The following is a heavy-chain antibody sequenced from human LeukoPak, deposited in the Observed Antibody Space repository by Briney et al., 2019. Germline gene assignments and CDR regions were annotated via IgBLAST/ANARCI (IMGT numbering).Heavy chain of an antibody. V-gene: IGHV1-18*01. CDR3: AREYSGYDWGHFDF. Sequence: ASVKVSSKASGYTFTSYGISWVRQAPGQGVEWRGWISAYNGNTNYAQKFHGRVTMTTDTSTTTAYMELRSLRSDDTALYYCAREYSGYDWGHFDFWGQGTLVTVSS. CDR2: ISAYNGNT. J-gene: IGHJ4*02. CDR1: GYTFTSYG. D-gene: IGHD5-12*01.